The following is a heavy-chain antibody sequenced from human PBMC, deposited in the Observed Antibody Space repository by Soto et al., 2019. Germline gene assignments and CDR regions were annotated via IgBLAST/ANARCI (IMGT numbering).Heavy chain of an antibody. Sequence: QVQLVESGGGLVKPGGSLRLSCAASGFTFSDYYMSWIRQAPGKGLEWVSYISSSSSYTNYADSVKGRFPISRDNAKNSPYLRMDSLRAEDTAVYYCARREVDFKLYSRKYDCGMHVRGQGTTVTVFS. J-gene: IGHJ6*02. CDR2: ISSSSSYT. CDR1: GFTFSDYY. D-gene: IGHD3-3*01. V-gene: IGHV3-11*06. CDR3: ARREVDFKLYSRKYDCGMHV.